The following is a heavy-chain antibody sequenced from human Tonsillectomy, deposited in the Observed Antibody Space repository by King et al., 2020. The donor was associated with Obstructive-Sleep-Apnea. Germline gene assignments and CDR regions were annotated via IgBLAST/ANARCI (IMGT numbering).Heavy chain of an antibody. V-gene: IGHV3-30*04. CDR3: ARDHYYSYSMDV. Sequence: VQLVESGGGVVQPGRSLRLSCAASGFTFSSYAMHWVRQAPGKGLEWVAIVSYDGSNNYYADSVKGRFTISRDNSKNTLYLQMNSLRTEDTAVYYCARDHYYSYSMDVWGQGTTVTVSS. CDR2: VSYDGSNN. CDR1: GFTFSSYA. J-gene: IGHJ6*02.